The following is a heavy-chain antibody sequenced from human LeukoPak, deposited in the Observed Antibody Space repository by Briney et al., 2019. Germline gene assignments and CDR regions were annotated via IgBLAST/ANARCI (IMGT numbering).Heavy chain of an antibody. V-gene: IGHV3-23*01. CDR2: ITNTGGVT. CDR1: GFTFSTYA. Sequence: GGSLRLSCAASGFTFSTYAMSWVRQAPGKGLEWVSGITNTGGVTLYADSVKGRLTVSRDNSKNTLYLHMNSLRADDTAVYYCAKEGGRNGWPIDLWGQGTLVTVSS. D-gene: IGHD5-24*01. J-gene: IGHJ4*02. CDR3: AKEGGRNGWPIDL.